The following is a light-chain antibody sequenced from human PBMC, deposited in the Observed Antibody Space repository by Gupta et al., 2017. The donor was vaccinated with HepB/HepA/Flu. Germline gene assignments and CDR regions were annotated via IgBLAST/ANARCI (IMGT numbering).Light chain of an antibody. CDR2: KVS. Sequence: DVVVTQSPLSLPVTLGQPASISCSCSQRLVSSDGNTYLNWFQQRPGQSPRRLIYKVSNRDSGVPDRFSGSGSGTDFTLQISRVEAEDVGVYYWMQGSYLPWTFGQGTKVEVK. J-gene: IGKJ1*01. CDR3: MQGSYLPWT. CDR1: QRLVSSDGNTY. V-gene: IGKV2-30*01.